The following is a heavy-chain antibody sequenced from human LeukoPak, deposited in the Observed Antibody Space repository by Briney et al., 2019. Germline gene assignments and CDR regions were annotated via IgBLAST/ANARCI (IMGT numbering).Heavy chain of an antibody. J-gene: IGHJ6*02. CDR3: ARPQVVRELFPWDV. CDR2: INAGNGNT. V-gene: IGHV1-3*01. Sequence: GASVKVSCKASGYTFTSYAMHWVRQAPGQRLEWMGWINAGNGNTKYSQKFQGRVTMTRDTSTSTVYMELSSLRSEDTAVYYCARPQVVRELFPWDVWGQGTTVTVSS. CDR1: GYTFTSYA. D-gene: IGHD3-10*01.